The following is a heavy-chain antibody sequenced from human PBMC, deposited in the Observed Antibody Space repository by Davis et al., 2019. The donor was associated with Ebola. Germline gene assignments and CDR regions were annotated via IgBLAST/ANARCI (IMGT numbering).Heavy chain of an antibody. Sequence: GESLKISCAASGFTFSSYGMHWVRQAPGKGLESVSRISTNGETTYYAESVKGRFTISRDNSKDTLYLQVRSLTPEDTAVYYCVKDRFTVVVVHGGFDFWGQGTLVTVSS. CDR3: VKDRFTVVVVHGGFDF. CDR1: GFTFSSYG. J-gene: IGHJ4*02. CDR2: ISTNGETT. D-gene: IGHD2-21*01. V-gene: IGHV3-64D*06.